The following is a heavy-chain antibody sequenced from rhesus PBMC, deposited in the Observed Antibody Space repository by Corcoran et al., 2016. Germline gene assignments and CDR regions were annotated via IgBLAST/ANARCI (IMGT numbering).Heavy chain of an antibody. J-gene: IGHJ4*01. CDR3: ARDSTIVVVKF. V-gene: IGHV4-106*01. CDR1: GGSISVDYY. Sequence: QVQLQESGPGLVQPSEPLSLTCAVSGGSISVDYYWSWIRQPPGKGLEWIGYIYGSGGGTNYNPSLKNRVTISIDTSKNQFSLKLSSVTAADTAVYYCARDSTIVVVKFWGQGVLVTVSS. D-gene: IGHD3-16*01. CDR2: IYGSGGGT.